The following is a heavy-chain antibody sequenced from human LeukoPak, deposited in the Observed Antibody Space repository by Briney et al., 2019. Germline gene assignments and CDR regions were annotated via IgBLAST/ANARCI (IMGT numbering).Heavy chain of an antibody. CDR2: MSYDGFNK. CDR1: GFTFSSYA. J-gene: IGHJ4*02. D-gene: IGHD5-18*01. Sequence: PGGSLRLSCAASGFTFSSYAMHWVRQSLGKGLEWVAVMSYDGFNKYYADSVKGRFTISRDNSKNTLYLQMNSLRAEDTAVYSCAKTKGYSYGYYFDYWGQGTLVTVSS. V-gene: IGHV3-30*18. CDR3: AKTKGYSYGYYFDY.